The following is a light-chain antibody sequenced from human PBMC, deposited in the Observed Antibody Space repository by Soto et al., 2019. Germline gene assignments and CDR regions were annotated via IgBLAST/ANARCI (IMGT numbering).Light chain of an antibody. Sequence: QTVVTQEPSFSVSPGGTVNLTCGLTSGSVSTTNYPSWYQQTPGQAPRTLIYSTKTRSSGVPDRFSGSILGNKAALTITGAKEDDECDNHCALYRGGGIWQFGGGTKLTVL. J-gene: IGLJ2*01. V-gene: IGLV8-61*01. CDR1: SGSVSTTNY. CDR3: ALYRGGGIWQ. CDR2: STK.